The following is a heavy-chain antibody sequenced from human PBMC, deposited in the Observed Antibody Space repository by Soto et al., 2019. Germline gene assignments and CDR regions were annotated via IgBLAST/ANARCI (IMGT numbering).Heavy chain of an antibody. D-gene: IGHD5-18*01. CDR3: AREADTHFDY. Sequence: QVQMVQTGAAVKNPGSSVKVSCRGYGGTCSSYAISWVRKAPGQGLELMGGLIPIFGTANYAQKFQGRVTITADESTSTAYMELSSLRSEDTAVYYCAREADTHFDYWGQGTLVTVSS. V-gene: IGHV1-69*01. J-gene: IGHJ4*02. CDR1: GGTCSSYA. CDR2: LIPIFGTA.